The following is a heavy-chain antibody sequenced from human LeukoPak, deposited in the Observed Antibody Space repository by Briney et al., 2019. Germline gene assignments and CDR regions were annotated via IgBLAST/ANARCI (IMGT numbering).Heavy chain of an antibody. Sequence: SETLSLTCAVYGGSFSGYYWSWIRQPPGKGLEWIGEINHSGSTNYNPSLKSRVAISVDTSKNQFSLKLSSVTAADTAVYYCARGGGSYYQDNWGQGTLVTVSS. CDR2: INHSGST. CDR3: ARGGGSYYQDN. V-gene: IGHV4-34*01. CDR1: GGSFSGYY. D-gene: IGHD1-26*01. J-gene: IGHJ4*02.